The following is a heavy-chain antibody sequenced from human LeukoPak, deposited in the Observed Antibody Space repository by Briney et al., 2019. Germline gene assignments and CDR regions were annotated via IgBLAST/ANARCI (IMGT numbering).Heavy chain of an antibody. D-gene: IGHD2-15*01. CDR3: ARARWSGGSCYFDY. V-gene: IGHV3-21*06. Sequence: GGSLRLSCAASGFTFSSYSMNWVRQAPGKGLEWVSSITRSNYIYYADSVKGRFTISRDNAKNSLYLQMNSLRAEDTAVYYCARARWSGGSCYFDYWGQGTLVTVSS. CDR1: GFTFSSYS. CDR2: ITRSNYI. J-gene: IGHJ4*02.